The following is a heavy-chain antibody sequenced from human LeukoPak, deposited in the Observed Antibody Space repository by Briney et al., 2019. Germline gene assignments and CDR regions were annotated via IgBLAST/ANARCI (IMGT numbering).Heavy chain of an antibody. V-gene: IGHV3-7*01. CDR1: GFTFSAHW. CDR2: IKEDGSEK. D-gene: IGHD6-6*01. CDR3: ARDNSYSSSSGVVEYFQH. J-gene: IGHJ1*01. Sequence: GGSLRLSCAASGFTFSAHWMSWVRQAPGKGLEWVANIKEDGSEKFYVDSVKGRFTISRDNAKNSLSLQMNSLRAEDTAVYYCARDNSYSSSSGVVEYFQHWGQGTLVTVSS.